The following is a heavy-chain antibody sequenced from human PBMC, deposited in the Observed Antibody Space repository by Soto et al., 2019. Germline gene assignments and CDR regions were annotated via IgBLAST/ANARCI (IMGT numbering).Heavy chain of an antibody. CDR2: IIPIFGTA. J-gene: IGHJ4*02. CDR3: ARSPAYDDVWGSSNLDY. Sequence: QVQLVQSGAEVQKPGSSVKVSCKASGGTFSSYAISWVRQAPGQGLEWMGGIIPIFGTANYAQKFQGRVTITADESTSTAYMELSSLRSEDTAVYYCARSPAYDDVWGSSNLDYWGQGTLVTVSS. V-gene: IGHV1-69*01. D-gene: IGHD3-16*01. CDR1: GGTFSSYA.